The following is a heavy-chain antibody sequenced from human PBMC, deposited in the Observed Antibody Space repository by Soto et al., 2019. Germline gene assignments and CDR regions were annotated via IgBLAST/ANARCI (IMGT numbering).Heavy chain of an antibody. CDR2: IYYSGST. D-gene: IGHD5-18*01. CDR3: ARHYGDTAMVYFDY. J-gene: IGHJ4*02. Sequence: QLQLQESGPGLVKPSETLSLTCTVSGGSISSSSYYWGWIRQPPGKGLEWIGSIYYSGSTYYNPSLKSRVTRSVDTSKNQFSLKLSSVTAADTAVYYCARHYGDTAMVYFDYWGQGTLVTVSS. CDR1: GGSISSSSYY. V-gene: IGHV4-39*01.